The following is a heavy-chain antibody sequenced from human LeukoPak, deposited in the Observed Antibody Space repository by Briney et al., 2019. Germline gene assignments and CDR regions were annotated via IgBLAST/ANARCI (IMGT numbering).Heavy chain of an antibody. CDR2: ISSSGSTI. CDR1: GFTFSSYE. J-gene: IGHJ4*02. V-gene: IGHV3-48*03. D-gene: IGHD3-9*01. CDR3: ARGGGVRGFFDWFLD. Sequence: AGSLRLSCAASGFTFSSYEMNWVRQAPGKGLEWVSYISSSGSTIYYADSVKGRFIISRDNAKNSLYLEMNSLRAEDTAVYYCARGGGVRGFFDWFLDWGQGILVTVSS.